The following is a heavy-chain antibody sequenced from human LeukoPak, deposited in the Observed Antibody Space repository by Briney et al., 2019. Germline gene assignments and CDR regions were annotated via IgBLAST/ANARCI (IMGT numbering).Heavy chain of an antibody. CDR1: GYTFTGYY. J-gene: IGHJ4*02. Sequence: ASVKVSFKTSGYTFTGYYLHWVRQAPGQGLEWMGWINPNNGGTNYAQKFQGRVTMTRDTSISAAYMELTRLRSDDTAVYYCARDLGGYSGYRASCDYWGQGTLVTVSS. V-gene: IGHV1-2*02. CDR3: ARDLGGYSGYRASCDY. D-gene: IGHD5-12*01. CDR2: INPNNGGT.